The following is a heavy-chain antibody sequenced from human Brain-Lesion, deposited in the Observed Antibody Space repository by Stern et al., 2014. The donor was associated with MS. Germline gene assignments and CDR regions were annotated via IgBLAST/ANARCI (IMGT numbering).Heavy chain of an antibody. CDR1: GFTFENYG. CDR2: IWYDGTEE. V-gene: IGHV3-33*01. CDR3: ARRRSLLGPYAMDV. J-gene: IGHJ6*02. D-gene: IGHD3-16*01. Sequence: QVQLGQSGGGVVQPGRSLRLSCAASGFTFENYGMHWVRQAPSKGLEWVALIWYDGTEEYYTDSVKGRFTIFRDNSKRILYLQMNRLRAEDTAVYYCARRRSLLGPYAMDVWGQGTPVIVSS.